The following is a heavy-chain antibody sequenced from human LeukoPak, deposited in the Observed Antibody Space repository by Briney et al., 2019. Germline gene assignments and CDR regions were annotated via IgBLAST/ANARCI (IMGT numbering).Heavy chain of an antibody. Sequence: KPGESLKISCKGSGYSFTSYWIGWVREMPAKRLGCMGIIYPGDSDTSYSPSFQGQVTISADKSISTAYLQWSSLKAADTAMYYCARRAYCGGDCYYFDYWGQGTLVTVSS. CDR1: GYSFTSYW. CDR3: ARRAYCGGDCYYFDY. V-gene: IGHV5-51*03. CDR2: IYPGDSDT. J-gene: IGHJ4*02. D-gene: IGHD2-21*02.